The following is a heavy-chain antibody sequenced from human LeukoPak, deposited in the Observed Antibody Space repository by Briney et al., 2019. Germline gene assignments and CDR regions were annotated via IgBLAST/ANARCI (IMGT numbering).Heavy chain of an antibody. D-gene: IGHD2-15*01. CDR1: GYTFTSYS. J-gene: IGHJ4*02. CDR2: ISAYNGNT. Sequence: GASVKVSCKASGYTFTSYSICWVRHAPGHGLVWMGWISAYNGNTNYAQKLQGRVTMTTDTSTSTAYMELRSLRSDDTAVYYCARDRRCSGGSCYKGYFDYWGQGTLVTVSS. CDR3: ARDRRCSGGSCYKGYFDY. V-gene: IGHV1-18*01.